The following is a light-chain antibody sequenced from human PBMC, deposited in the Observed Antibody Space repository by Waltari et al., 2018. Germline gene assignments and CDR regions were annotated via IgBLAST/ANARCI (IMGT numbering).Light chain of an antibody. J-gene: IGKJ2*01. Sequence: QMTQSPSTLSASVGDSVTIPCRASQSITTWLAWYQQTPGKAPSLLISKASTLESGVPSRFSGSGSGTDFTLTISSLQPDDVATYYCQQYNSYPYTFGQGTKLEIK. CDR2: KAS. V-gene: IGKV1-5*03. CDR3: QQYNSYPYT. CDR1: QSITTW.